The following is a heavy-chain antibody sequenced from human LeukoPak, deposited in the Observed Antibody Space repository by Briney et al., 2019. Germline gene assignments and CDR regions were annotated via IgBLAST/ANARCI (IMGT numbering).Heavy chain of an antibody. J-gene: IGHJ4*02. CDR2: ISSGGST. Sequence: GGFLGLSLAASGVPVSNHHNSWGRPAPGGGLERVSIISSGGSTYYADSVKGRFTISRDNSKNTLYLQMNSLRAEDTAVYYCATHKHSYCGGDCFSGFDYWGQGTLVTVSS. CDR1: GVPVSNHH. D-gene: IGHD2-21*02. V-gene: IGHV3-53*01. CDR3: ATHKHSYCGGDCFSGFDY.